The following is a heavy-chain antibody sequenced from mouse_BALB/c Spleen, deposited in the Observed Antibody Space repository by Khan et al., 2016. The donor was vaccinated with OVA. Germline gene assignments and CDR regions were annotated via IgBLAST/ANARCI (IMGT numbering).Heavy chain of an antibody. CDR3: AYSLLLYAMDY. D-gene: IGHD1-2*01. Sequence: EVQLQASFSYFFPPFSSFMLSCTVSCFNIKNTYIHWVKQRPEQGLEWIGRIDPANGNTKYDPKFQGKATITADTSSNTAYLQFSSLTSEDTAVYYCAYSLLLYAMDYWGQGTSVTVSS. V-gene: IGHV14-3*02. CDR2: IDPANGNT. CDR1: CFNIKNTY. J-gene: IGHJ4*01.